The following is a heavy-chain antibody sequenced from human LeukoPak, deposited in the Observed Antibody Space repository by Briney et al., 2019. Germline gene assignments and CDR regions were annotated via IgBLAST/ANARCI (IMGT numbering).Heavy chain of an antibody. CDR3: ARVGYYGSGSENWFDP. CDR2: IWYDGSNK. CDR1: GFTFSSYG. V-gene: IGHV3-33*01. J-gene: IGHJ5*02. Sequence: GRSLRLSCAASGFTFSSYGMHWVRQAPGKGLEWVAVIWYDGSNKYYADSVKGRFTISRDNSKNTLYLQMNSLRAEDTAVYYCARVGYYGSGSENWFDPWGQGTLVTVSS. D-gene: IGHD3-10*01.